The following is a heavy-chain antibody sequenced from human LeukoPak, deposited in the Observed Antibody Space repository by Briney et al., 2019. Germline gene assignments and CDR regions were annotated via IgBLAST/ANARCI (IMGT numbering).Heavy chain of an antibody. Sequence: GGSLRLSCAASGFTVSSNYMTWVRQAPGKGVEWVSVTYSGGSTYYADSVKGRFTISRDNSKNTLYLQMNSLRAEDTAVYYCARGIEVGSGYMDVWGKGTTVTISS. CDR1: GFTVSSNY. V-gene: IGHV3-66*01. D-gene: IGHD3-22*01. CDR2: TYSGGST. J-gene: IGHJ6*03. CDR3: ARGIEVGSGYMDV.